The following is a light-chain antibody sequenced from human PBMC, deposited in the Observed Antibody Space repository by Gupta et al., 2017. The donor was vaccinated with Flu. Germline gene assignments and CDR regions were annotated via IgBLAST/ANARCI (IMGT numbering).Light chain of an antibody. Sequence: SCRASQSVSSSYLAWYQQKPGQAPRLLIYGASSRATGIPDRFSGSGSGTDFTLTISRLEPEDFAVYYCQQDGSSSYSFGQGTKLEIK. J-gene: IGKJ2*03. CDR2: GAS. CDR3: QQDGSSSYS. CDR1: QSVSSSY. V-gene: IGKV3-20*01.